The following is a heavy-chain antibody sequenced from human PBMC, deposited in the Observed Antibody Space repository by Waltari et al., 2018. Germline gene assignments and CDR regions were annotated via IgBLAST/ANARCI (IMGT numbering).Heavy chain of an antibody. D-gene: IGHD2-8*01. CDR2: IDPEDGET. J-gene: IGHJ3*01. CDR3: ATNGPPTTETTQARSYAFDL. Sequence: EIQLMQSGAEVKKPGATVKISCEVSGYPFTDYYIHWGQQAPGKGLEWMGLIDPEDGETRYAERFQGRVTITADASIDTAYMELSSLTYEDTAVYYCATNGPPTTETTQARSYAFDLWGRGTMVTVSS. V-gene: IGHV1-69-2*01. CDR1: GYPFTDYY.